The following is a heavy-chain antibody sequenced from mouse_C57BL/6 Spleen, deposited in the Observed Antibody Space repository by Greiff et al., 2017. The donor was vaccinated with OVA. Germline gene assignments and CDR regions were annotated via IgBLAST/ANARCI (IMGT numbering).Heavy chain of an antibody. CDR3: ARYNLYGSSYYCDY. Sequence: EVKVVESGGGLVQPGGSLSLSCAASGFTFTDYYMSWVRQPPGKALEWLGFIRNKANGYTTEYSASVKGRFTISRDNSQSILYLQMNALRAEDSATYYCARYNLYGSSYYCDYWGQGTTLTVSS. J-gene: IGHJ2*01. D-gene: IGHD1-1*01. V-gene: IGHV7-3*01. CDR1: GFTFTDYY. CDR2: IRNKANGYTT.